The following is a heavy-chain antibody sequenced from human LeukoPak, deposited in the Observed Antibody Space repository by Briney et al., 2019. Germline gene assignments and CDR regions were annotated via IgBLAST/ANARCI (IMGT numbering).Heavy chain of an antibody. CDR3: ARDDDSSGQFDY. CDR2: ISGSGGST. J-gene: IGHJ4*02. CDR1: GFTFSSYA. V-gene: IGHV3-23*01. Sequence: GGSLRLSCAASGFTFSSYAMSWVRQAPGKGLEWVSAISGSGGSTYYADSVRGRFTISRDNSKNTLYLQMNSLRAEDTAVYYCARDDDSSGQFDYWGQGTLVTVSS. D-gene: IGHD3-22*01.